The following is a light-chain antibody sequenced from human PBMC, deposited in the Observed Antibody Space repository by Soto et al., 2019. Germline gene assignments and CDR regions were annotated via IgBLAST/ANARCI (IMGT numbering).Light chain of an antibody. CDR1: QSISSY. CDR2: DAS. Sequence: EILLTQSPATLSLSPGERATLSCRASQSISSYLAWFQQKPGQPPRLVIYDASNRATGIPARFSGSGSVTDFTLTISSLEPEDFAVYYCQQRYSWPLTFGGGTKVEIK. CDR3: QQRYSWPLT. J-gene: IGKJ4*01. V-gene: IGKV3-11*01.